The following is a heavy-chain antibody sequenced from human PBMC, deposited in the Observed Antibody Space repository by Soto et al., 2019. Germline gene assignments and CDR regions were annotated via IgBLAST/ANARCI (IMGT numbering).Heavy chain of an antibody. CDR3: ARGLRFCDDPNTCYHQFDY. CDR1: GFTFHTYA. J-gene: IGHJ4*02. Sequence: VQLVDSGGGVVRPGASLTLSCAASGFTFHTYALHWVRQAPGKGLEWVAVISDDSSNEYFADSVRGRFTISRDNSRNTLSLHLNSLRADDTAVYYCARGLRFCDDPNTCYHQFDYWGQGTQVTVSS. V-gene: IGHV3-30-3*01. D-gene: IGHD2-2*01. CDR2: ISDDSSNE.